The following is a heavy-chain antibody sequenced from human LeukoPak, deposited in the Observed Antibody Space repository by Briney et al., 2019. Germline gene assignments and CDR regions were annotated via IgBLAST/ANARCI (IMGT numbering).Heavy chain of an antibody. CDR2: ITSNGGST. Sequence: GGSLRLSCAASGFTSSTNAMHWVRQAPGKGLEYVSAITSNGGSTYYANSVKGRFTISRDNSENTLYLQMGSLRPEDMAVYYCAREYCSGTSYHKTIDYWGQGTLVTVSS. CDR1: GFTSSTNA. V-gene: IGHV3-64*01. D-gene: IGHD2-2*01. J-gene: IGHJ4*02. CDR3: AREYCSGTSYHKTIDY.